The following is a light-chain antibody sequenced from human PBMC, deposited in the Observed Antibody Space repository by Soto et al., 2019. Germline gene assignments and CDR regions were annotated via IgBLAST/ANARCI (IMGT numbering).Light chain of an antibody. V-gene: IGLV2-23*03. Sequence: QSALTQPASVSGSPGQSITISCTGTSNDVGSYNLVSWYQQHPGKAPKRMIYEGSKRPSGVSNRFSGSKSDNTASLTISGLQAEDEADYYCCSYASSSTFVFGGGTKLTVL. CDR2: EGS. CDR1: SNDVGSYNL. J-gene: IGLJ2*01. CDR3: CSYASSSTFV.